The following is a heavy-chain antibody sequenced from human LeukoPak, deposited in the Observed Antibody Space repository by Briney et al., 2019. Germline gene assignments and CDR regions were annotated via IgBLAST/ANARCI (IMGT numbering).Heavy chain of an antibody. D-gene: IGHD3-16*01. Sequence: GGSLRLSCAASGFTFTTYSMSWVRQAPGRGLEWVANIDQSGGRNNYVDSVKGRFTISRDNAKNSLFLEMSSLRADDTAVYFCARDVEGGTFDIWGQGTTVTVSS. J-gene: IGHJ3*02. V-gene: IGHV3-7*05. CDR2: IDQSGGRN. CDR1: GFTFTTYS. CDR3: ARDVEGGTFDI.